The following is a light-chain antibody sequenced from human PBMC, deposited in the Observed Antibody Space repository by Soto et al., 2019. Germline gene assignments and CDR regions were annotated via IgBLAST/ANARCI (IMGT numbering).Light chain of an antibody. V-gene: IGLV3-21*04. CDR2: CDS. CDR3: QVWDSRSGHRV. J-gene: IGLJ3*02. CDR1: NIGSKS. Sequence: SYELTQPPSVSVAPGKTARITCGGNNIGSKSVHWYQQKPGQAPVVVIYCDSDRPSGIPERLSGSSSGNTATLTISRVEAGDEADYYCQVWDSRSGHRVFGGGTKLTVL.